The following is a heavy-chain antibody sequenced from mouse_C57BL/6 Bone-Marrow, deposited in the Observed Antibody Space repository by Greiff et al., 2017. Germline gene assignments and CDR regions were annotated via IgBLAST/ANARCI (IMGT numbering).Heavy chain of an antibody. D-gene: IGHD2-4*01. Sequence: QVTLKESGPGLLQPSQTLSLTCSFSGFSLSTSGMGVSWIRQPSGKGLEWLAHIYWGDDNRYNPSLKSRLSISKDTSRNQVFRRLTSVDTADNATTYWGRRGRLRHAMDYWGQGTSVTVSS. CDR2: IYWGDDN. CDR3: GRRGRLRHAMDY. V-gene: IGHV8-12*01. J-gene: IGHJ4*01. CDR1: GFSLSTSGMG.